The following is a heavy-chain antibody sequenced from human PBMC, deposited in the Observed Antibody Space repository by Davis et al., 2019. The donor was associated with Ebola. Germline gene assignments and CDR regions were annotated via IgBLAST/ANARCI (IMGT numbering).Heavy chain of an antibody. D-gene: IGHD2-21*02. V-gene: IGHV3-30*02. J-gene: IGHJ6*03. CDR3: ARDTAGSSRHFYYMDV. Sequence: PGGSLRLSCAASGFDFNNYGMHWVRQSPGKGLEWVAYLRHDDRVEYYADSVKGRFTISRDNSKNTLYLQVNSLRVDDTCLYYCARDTAGSSRHFYYMDVWGQGTTVTVSS. CDR2: LRHDDRVE. CDR1: GFDFNNYG.